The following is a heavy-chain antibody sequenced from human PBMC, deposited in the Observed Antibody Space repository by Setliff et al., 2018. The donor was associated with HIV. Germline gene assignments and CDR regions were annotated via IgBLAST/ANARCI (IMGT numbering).Heavy chain of an antibody. D-gene: IGHD3-16*01. CDR3: AKDRGRGNWLDP. J-gene: IGHJ5*02. Sequence: SVKVSCKASGGTFSSYAISWVRQAPGQGLEWMGGITPIIGITNQAQKFQGRVTITADKSTNTAYMELSSLRSEDTAVYYCAKDRGRGNWLDPWGQGTLVTVSS. V-gene: IGHV1-69*10. CDR1: GGTFSSYA. CDR2: ITPIIGIT.